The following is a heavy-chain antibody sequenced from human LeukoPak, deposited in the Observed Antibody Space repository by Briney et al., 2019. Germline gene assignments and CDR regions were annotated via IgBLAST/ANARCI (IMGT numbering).Heavy chain of an antibody. CDR2: IIPIFVTS. V-gene: IGHV1-69*13. CDR1: GGTFSSYA. Sequence: SVKVSCKASGGTFSSYAISWVRQAPGQGLEWMGGIIPIFVTSNFAQKFQGRVTITADESTSTVYMELSSLRSEDTAVYYCARDQLAARASNWFDPWGQGTLVTVSP. J-gene: IGHJ5*02. D-gene: IGHD6-6*01. CDR3: ARDQLAARASNWFDP.